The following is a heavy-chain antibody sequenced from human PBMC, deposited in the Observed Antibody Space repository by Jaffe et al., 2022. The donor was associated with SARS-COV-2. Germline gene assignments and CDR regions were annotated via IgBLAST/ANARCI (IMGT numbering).Heavy chain of an antibody. CDR1: GFTFSSYW. CDR3: ARLSYSSSWFWYFHY. D-gene: IGHD6-13*01. Sequence: EVQLVESGGGLVQPGGSLRLSCAASGFTFSSYWMSWVRQAPGKGLEWVANIKQDGSEKYYVDSVKGRFTISRDNAKNSLYLQMSSLRAEDTAVYYCARLSYSSSWFWYFHYWGQGTLVTVSS. V-gene: IGHV3-7*03. J-gene: IGHJ1*01. CDR2: IKQDGSEK.